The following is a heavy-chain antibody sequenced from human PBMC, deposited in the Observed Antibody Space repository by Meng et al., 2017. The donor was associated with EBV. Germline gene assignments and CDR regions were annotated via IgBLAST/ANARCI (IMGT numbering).Heavy chain of an antibody. V-gene: IGHV1-69*01. Sequence: VALLQSGAAGRWRGSTAKFFCKASGGVSLSVAYSWVRQAPGQGLQWWVGIITLFHTTNYAQKFQGRLNITADESSDTTYLKLSSLRSADTAIYYCASAEHYGAYVFEYWGQGTLVTVSS. D-gene: IGHD4-17*01. CDR1: GGVSLSVA. CDR3: ASAEHYGAYVFEY. CDR2: IITLFHTT. J-gene: IGHJ4*02.